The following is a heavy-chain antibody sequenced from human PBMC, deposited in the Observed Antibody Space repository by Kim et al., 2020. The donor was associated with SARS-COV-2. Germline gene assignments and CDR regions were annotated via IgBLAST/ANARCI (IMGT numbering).Heavy chain of an antibody. CDR3: TTDPDYYDSSGYYYVDYYYGMDV. Sequence: GGSLRLSCAASGFTFSNAWMSWVRQAPGKGLEWVGRIKSKTNGGTTDYAAPVKGRFTISRDDSKNTLYLQMNSLKTEDTAVYYCTTDPDYYDSSGYYYVDYYYGMDVWGQGTTVTVSS. J-gene: IGHJ6*02. CDR2: IKSKTNGGTT. V-gene: IGHV3-15*01. D-gene: IGHD3-22*01. CDR1: GFTFSNAW.